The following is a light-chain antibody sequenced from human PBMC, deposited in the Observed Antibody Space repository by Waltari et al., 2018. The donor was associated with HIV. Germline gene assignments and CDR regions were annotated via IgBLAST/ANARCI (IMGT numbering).Light chain of an antibody. V-gene: IGKV1-9*01. CDR2: AAS. CDR3: QQLNSYPIT. CDR1: QGISSY. J-gene: IGKJ5*01. Sequence: DIQLTQSPSFLSASVGDRVTITCRASQGISSYLAWYQQKPGKAPKLLIYAASALQSGVPSRFSGSGSWTVFTLTISSLQPEDFATYYCQQLNSYPITFGQGTRLEIK.